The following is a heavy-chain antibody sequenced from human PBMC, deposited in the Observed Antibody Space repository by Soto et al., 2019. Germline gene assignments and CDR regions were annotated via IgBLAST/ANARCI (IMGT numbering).Heavy chain of an antibody. J-gene: IGHJ4*02. CDR2: ISSSSSYI. V-gene: IGHV3-21*01. Sequence: EVQLVESGGGLVKPGGSLRLSCAASGFTFSSYSMNWVRQAPGKGLEWVSSISSSSSYIYYADSVKGRFTISRDNAKNSLYLQMNSLRAEDTAVYYCARVGRGVTNHFDYRGQGTLVTVSS. CDR1: GFTFSSYS. D-gene: IGHD3-10*01. CDR3: ARVGRGVTNHFDY.